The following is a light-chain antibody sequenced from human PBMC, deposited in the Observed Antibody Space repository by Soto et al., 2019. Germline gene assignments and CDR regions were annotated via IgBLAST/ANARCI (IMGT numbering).Light chain of an antibody. Sequence: QSALTQPASVSGSPGQSITISCTGTSSDVGGYYYVSWYQHHPGKAPKLMIYQVSNRPSGASNRFSGSKSGNTASLTISGLQAEDEADYYCSSYTSSNTFYVFGTGTKLTVL. V-gene: IGLV2-14*01. CDR3: SSYTSSNTFYV. CDR1: SSDVGGYYY. CDR2: QVS. J-gene: IGLJ1*01.